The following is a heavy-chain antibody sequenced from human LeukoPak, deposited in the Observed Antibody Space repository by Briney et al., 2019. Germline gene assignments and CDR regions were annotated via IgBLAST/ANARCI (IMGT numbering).Heavy chain of an antibody. J-gene: IGHJ3*02. CDR3: ARAPYSGSYWGYDAFDI. CDR2: IYPGDSDT. D-gene: IGHD1-26*01. Sequence: GESLKISCKGSGYSFTSYWIGWVRQMPGKGLEWMGIIYPGDSDTRYSPSFQGQVTISADKSISTAYLQWSSLKASDTAMYYCARAPYSGSYWGYDAFDIWGQGTMVTVSS. CDR1: GYSFTSYW. V-gene: IGHV5-51*01.